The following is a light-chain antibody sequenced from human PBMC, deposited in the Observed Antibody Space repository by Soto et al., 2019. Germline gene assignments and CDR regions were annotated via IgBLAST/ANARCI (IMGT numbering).Light chain of an antibody. CDR3: QQCYMGWT. CDR1: QSIGRF. V-gene: IGKV1-5*01. J-gene: IGKJ1*01. Sequence: DIQMTQSPSTLSASVGARVTITCRASQSIGRFLAWYQHQPGKATKLLIYDASTLESGVPSRFSGTGSGTEFTFSITSLQPEDFGTYYCQQCYMGWTFGQGTKVDIK. CDR2: DAS.